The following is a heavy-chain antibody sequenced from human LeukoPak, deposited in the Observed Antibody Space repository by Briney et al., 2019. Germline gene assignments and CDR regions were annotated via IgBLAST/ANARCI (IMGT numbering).Heavy chain of an antibody. CDR3: ARDNGYPTGFDY. J-gene: IGHJ4*02. CDR2: IYYSGST. V-gene: IGHV4-59*01. CDR1: GGSISPYY. D-gene: IGHD5-24*01. Sequence: SETLSLTCTVSGGSISPYYWSWIRQPPGKGLEWIGSIYYSGSTNYNPSLKSRVTISVDTSKNQFSLKLSSVTAADTAVYYCARDNGYPTGFDYWGQGTLVTVSS.